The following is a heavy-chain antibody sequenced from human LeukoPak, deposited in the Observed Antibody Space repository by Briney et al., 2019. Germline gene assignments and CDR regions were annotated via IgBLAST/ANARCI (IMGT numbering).Heavy chain of an antibody. J-gene: IGHJ4*02. CDR1: GESFSGYY. V-gene: IGHV4-34*01. CDR2: INHSGTT. CDR3: ARVDYRDYSKDFDY. Sequence: SETLSLTYAVYGESFSGYYWSWIRQPPGKGLEWIGEINHSGTTNYNPSLKSRVIISVDTSKNQFSLKLSSVTAADTAMYYCARVDYRDYSKDFDYWGQGTLVTVSS. D-gene: IGHD4-17*01.